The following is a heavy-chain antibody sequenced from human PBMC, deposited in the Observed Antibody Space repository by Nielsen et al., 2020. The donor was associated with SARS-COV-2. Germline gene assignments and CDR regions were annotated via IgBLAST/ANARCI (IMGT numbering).Heavy chain of an antibody. V-gene: IGHV5-10-1*01. J-gene: IGHJ5*02. D-gene: IGHD3-22*01. CDR1: GYSFTSYW. CDR3: ARRNDSSGYYQDWFDP. Sequence: GGSLRLSCKGSGYSFTSYWISWVRQMPGKGLEWMGRIDPSDSYTYYSPSFQGHVTISADKSISTAYLQWSSLKASDTAMYYCARRNDSSGYYQDWFDPWGQGTLVTVSS. CDR2: IDPSDSYT.